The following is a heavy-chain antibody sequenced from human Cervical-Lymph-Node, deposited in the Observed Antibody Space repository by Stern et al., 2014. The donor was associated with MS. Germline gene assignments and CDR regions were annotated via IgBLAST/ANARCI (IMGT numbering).Heavy chain of an antibody. CDR3: ARDQFSDVAYYGLDV. CDR1: GFTFSSYS. Sequence: VQLVESGGGLVQPGGSLRLSCAASGFTFSSYSMNWVRQAPGKGLEWLSYNARISHIYYADSVKGRFTISRDNSKNSLYLHLNSLRADDTAVYYCARDQFSDVAYYGLDVWGQGTTVTVSS. J-gene: IGHJ6*02. CDR2: NARISHI. D-gene: IGHD2-21*02. V-gene: IGHV3-48*01.